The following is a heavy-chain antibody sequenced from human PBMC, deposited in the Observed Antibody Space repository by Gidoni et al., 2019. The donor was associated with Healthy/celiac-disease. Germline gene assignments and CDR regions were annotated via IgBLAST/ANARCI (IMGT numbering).Heavy chain of an antibody. D-gene: IGHD6-13*01. Sequence: QLQLQESGPGLVKPSETLSLTCTVSGGSISSSSYYWGWIRQPPGKGLEWIGSIYYSGSTYYNPSLKSRVTISVDTSKNQFSLKLSSVTAADTAVYYCAPYSSSRHYFDYWGQGTLVTVSS. CDR1: GGSISSSSYY. CDR2: IYYSGST. V-gene: IGHV4-39*01. J-gene: IGHJ4*02. CDR3: APYSSSRHYFDY.